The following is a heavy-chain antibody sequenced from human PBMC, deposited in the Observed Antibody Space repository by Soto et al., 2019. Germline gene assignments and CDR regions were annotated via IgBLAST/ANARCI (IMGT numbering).Heavy chain of an antibody. CDR2: INAGNGNT. CDR1: GYTFTSYA. D-gene: IGHD6-13*01. V-gene: IGHV1-3*01. J-gene: IGHJ6*02. CDR3: ARDLFHGSWDTGGYYYYGMDV. Sequence: GASVKVSCKASGYTFTSYAMHWVRQAPGQRLEWMGWINAGNGNTKYSQKFQGRVTITRDTSASTAYMELSSLRSEDTAVYDCARDLFHGSWDTGGYYYYGMDVWGQGTTVTVSS.